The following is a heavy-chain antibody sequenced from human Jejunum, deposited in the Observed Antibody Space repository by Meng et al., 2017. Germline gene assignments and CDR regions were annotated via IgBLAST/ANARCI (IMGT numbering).Heavy chain of an antibody. CDR2: IFHNRNS. V-gene: IGHV4-4*08. CDR1: GASISRYF. Sequence: QVQLQESGPGLVKTSETLSLTCTVSGASISRYFWSWIRQPPGKGLEWIGYIFHNRNSNYNPSLKSRVTISEDTSKNQFSLRLTSVTAADTAVYYCAALLPPAEYWGQGVLVTVSS. CDR3: AALLPPAEY. J-gene: IGHJ4*02.